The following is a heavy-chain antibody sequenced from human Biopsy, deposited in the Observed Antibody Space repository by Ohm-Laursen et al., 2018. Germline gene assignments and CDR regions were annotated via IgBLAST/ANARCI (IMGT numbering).Heavy chain of an antibody. CDR1: GGTFTSYI. V-gene: IGHV1-69*06. CDR2: VMPFFGTA. CDR3: ARHYYDTSGYNWFDP. Sequence: SSVKVSCKASGGTFTSYIFAWVRQAPGQRPEWMGDVMPFFGTAQYAPKLQGRVSMTADKTTYTAYMELTSLTSEDTAGYFCARHYYDTSGYNWFDPWGQGTLVTVSS. D-gene: IGHD3-22*01. J-gene: IGHJ5*02.